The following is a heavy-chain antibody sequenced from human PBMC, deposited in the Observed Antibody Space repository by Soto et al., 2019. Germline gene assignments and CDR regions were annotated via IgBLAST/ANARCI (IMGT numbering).Heavy chain of an antibody. CDR2: IIPIFGTA. D-gene: IGHD1-26*01. V-gene: IGHV1-69*12. Sequence: QVQLVQSGAEVKKPGSSVKVSCKASGGTFSSYAISWVRQAPGQGLEWMGGIIPIFGTANYAQKFQGRVTITADEITSTTYMELSSLRTEDTAGYYRGEAWPAQTPEYYRMEVWGQGTTVTVSS. J-gene: IGHJ6*02. CDR1: GGTFSSYA. CDR3: GEAWPAQTPEYYRMEV.